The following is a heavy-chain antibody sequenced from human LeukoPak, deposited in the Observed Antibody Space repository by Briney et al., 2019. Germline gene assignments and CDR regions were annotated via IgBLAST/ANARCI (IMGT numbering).Heavy chain of an antibody. Sequence: SETLSLTCTVSGGSISSYYWSWIRQPAGKGLEWIGRIYSTESTNYNPSLKSRVTMSVDTSKNQFSLRLRSVTAADTAVYYCARERYSSSSLLYYFDYWGQGTLVTVSS. D-gene: IGHD6-13*01. J-gene: IGHJ4*02. CDR2: IYSTEST. CDR3: ARERYSSSSLLYYFDY. CDR1: GGSISSYY. V-gene: IGHV4-4*07.